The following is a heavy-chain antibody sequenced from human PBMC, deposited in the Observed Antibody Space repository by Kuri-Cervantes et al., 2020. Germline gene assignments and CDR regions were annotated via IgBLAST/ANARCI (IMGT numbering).Heavy chain of an antibody. J-gene: IGHJ6*03. CDR1: GFTFSGSA. Sequence: GESLKISCAASGFTFSGSALHWVRQAPGKGLEWVAFIRYDGSNKYYADSVKGRFTISRDNSKNTLYLQMNSLRDEDTAVYFCAKERDYYYMDVWGKGTTVTVSS. CDR2: IRYDGSNK. CDR3: AKERDYYYMDV. V-gene: IGHV3-30*02.